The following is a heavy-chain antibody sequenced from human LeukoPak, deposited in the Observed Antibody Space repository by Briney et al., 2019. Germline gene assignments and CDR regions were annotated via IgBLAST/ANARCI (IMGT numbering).Heavy chain of an antibody. D-gene: IGHD6-13*01. CDR2: IASDGKTQ. J-gene: IGHJ3*02. Sequence: GSSLRLSCPASGFSFSDYAMHWVRQAPGKGLEWVAVIASDGKTQYYADSVKGRFTISRDNAKNSLYLQMNSLRAEDTAVYYCAGEAAAGIDAFDIWGQGTMVTVSS. CDR3: AGEAAAGIDAFDI. CDR1: GFSFSDYA. V-gene: IGHV3-30*04.